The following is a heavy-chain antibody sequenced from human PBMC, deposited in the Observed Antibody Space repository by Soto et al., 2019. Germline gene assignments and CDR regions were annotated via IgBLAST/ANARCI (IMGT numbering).Heavy chain of an antibody. V-gene: IGHV1-69*02. D-gene: IGHD4-4*01. CDR2: IIPILGIA. CDR3: ASPAYSNSYYYYYMDV. CDR1: GGTFSSYT. Sequence: QVQLVQSGAEVKKPGSSVKVSCKASGGTFSSYTISWVRQAPGQGIEWMGRIIPILGIANYAQKFQGRVTITADKSTSTAYMELSSLRSEDTAVYYCASPAYSNSYYYYYMDVWGKGTTVTVSS. J-gene: IGHJ6*03.